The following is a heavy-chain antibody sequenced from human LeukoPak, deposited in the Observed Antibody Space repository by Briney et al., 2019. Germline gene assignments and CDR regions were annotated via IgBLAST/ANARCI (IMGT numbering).Heavy chain of an antibody. CDR3: ARDGEHSSWSNYYYYMDV. V-gene: IGHV3-7*01. J-gene: IGHJ6*03. CDR1: GFTFSSYA. CDR2: IKQDGSEK. D-gene: IGHD2-2*01. Sequence: PGGSLRLSCAASGFTFSSYAMSWVRQAPGKGLEWVANIKQDGSEKYYVDSVKGRFTISRDNAKNSLYLQMNSLRAEDTAVYYCARDGEHSSWSNYYYYMDVWGKGTTVTVSS.